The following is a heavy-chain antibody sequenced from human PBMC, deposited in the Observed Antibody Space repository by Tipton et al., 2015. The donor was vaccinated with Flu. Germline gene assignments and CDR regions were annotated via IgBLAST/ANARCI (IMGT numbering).Heavy chain of an antibody. CDR2: ISYTGRP. D-gene: IGHD2-21*01. J-gene: IGHJ6*02. Sequence: TLSLTCTVSDGSITGYYWSWIRRPPGKGLEYIGFISYTGRPNYNPSLKSRLAISLDASNHQFSLRLRSVSAADSAVYYCARGVIRGDHSYGFDVWDQGP. V-gene: IGHV4-59*01. CDR1: DGSITGYY. CDR3: ARGVIRGDHSYGFDV.